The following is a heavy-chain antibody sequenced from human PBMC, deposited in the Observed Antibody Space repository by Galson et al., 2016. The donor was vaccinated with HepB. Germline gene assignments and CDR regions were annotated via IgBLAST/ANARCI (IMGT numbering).Heavy chain of an antibody. J-gene: IGHJ4*02. CDR1: GFTFSSYR. D-gene: IGHD5-18*01. V-gene: IGHV3-48*01. Sequence: SLRLSCAASGFTFSSYRMNWVRQAPGKGLEWVSYISSSSTTRYYADSVKGRFTISRDNAKNSLYLQMSSLRAEDTAVYYCARDLGHLWPFDYWGQGTLVTVSS. CDR3: ARDLGHLWPFDY. CDR2: ISSSSTTR.